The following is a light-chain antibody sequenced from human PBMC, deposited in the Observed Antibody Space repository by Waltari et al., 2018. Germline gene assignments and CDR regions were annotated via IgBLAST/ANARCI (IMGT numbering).Light chain of an antibody. J-gene: IGLJ2*01. CDR3: QSYDTSLSVV. Sequence: QSVLTPPPSVSGAPGQRVSISCTGSGSNLGAGYYVHRYQQHPGKAPKLLIYVPSNRPPGVPDRFLGSQSGTAASLAITALQAEDEAEYYCQSYDTSLSVVFGGGTKLTVL. CDR1: GSNLGAGYY. V-gene: IGLV1-40*01. CDR2: VPS.